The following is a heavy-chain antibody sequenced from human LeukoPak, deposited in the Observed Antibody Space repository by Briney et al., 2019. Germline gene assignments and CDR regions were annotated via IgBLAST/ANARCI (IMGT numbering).Heavy chain of an antibody. V-gene: IGHV4-4*02. Sequence: SGTLSLTCAVSGGSISSSNWWSWVRQPPGKGLEWIGEIYHSGSTNYNPSLKSRVTISVDKSKNQFSLKLGSVTAADTAVYYCALGQWLVESGDAFDIWGQGTMVTVSS. J-gene: IGHJ3*02. CDR2: IYHSGST. CDR3: ALGQWLVESGDAFDI. CDR1: GGSISSSNW. D-gene: IGHD6-19*01.